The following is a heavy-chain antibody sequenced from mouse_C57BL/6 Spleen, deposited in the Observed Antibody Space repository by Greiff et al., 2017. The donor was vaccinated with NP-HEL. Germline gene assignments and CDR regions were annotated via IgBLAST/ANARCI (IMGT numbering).Heavy chain of an antibody. Sequence: QVQLQQSGAELVRPGTSVKVSCKASGYAFTNYLIEWVKQRPGQGLEWIGVINPGSGGTKYNEKFKGKATLTADKSSSTDYMQLSSLTSEDSAVYFCSRTRYSNYSAWFAYWGQGTLVTVSA. J-gene: IGHJ3*01. CDR2: INPGSGGT. V-gene: IGHV1-54*01. CDR3: SRTRYSNYSAWFAY. D-gene: IGHD2-5*01. CDR1: GYAFTNYL.